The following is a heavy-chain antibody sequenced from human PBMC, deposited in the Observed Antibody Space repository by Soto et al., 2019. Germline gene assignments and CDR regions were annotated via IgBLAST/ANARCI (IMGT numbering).Heavy chain of an antibody. CDR2: ISYDGSNK. CDR3: AKAVESCSSTSCYYYYSGMDV. Sequence: GGSLRLSCAASGFTFSTYGMHWVRQAPGKGLEWVALISYDGSNKYYADSVKGRFAISRDNSKNTLYLQMSSLRAEDTAVYDCAKAVESCSSTSCYYYYSGMDVWGQGTTVTVSS. CDR1: GFTFSTYG. D-gene: IGHD2-2*01. J-gene: IGHJ6*02. V-gene: IGHV3-30*18.